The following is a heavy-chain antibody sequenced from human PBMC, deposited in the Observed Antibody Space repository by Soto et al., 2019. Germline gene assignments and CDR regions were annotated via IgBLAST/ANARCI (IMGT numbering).Heavy chain of an antibody. D-gene: IGHD2-8*01. Sequence: EVQLVESGGGLVKPGASLRLSCACSGFTVSNAWMNWVRQVPGKGLEWVGRIKSKPNGGTTDYAAPLKDRFTISRDDSKDTVYLQVSSLKAEDTAVYYCSTGVYYFDYWGQGTVVTVSS. CDR2: IKSKPNGGTT. CDR3: STGVYYFDY. V-gene: IGHV3-15*07. CDR1: GFTVSNAW. J-gene: IGHJ4*02.